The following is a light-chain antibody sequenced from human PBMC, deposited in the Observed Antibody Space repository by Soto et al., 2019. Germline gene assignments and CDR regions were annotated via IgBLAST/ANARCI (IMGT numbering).Light chain of an antibody. CDR1: QRLXSGY. CDR2: AAS. CDR3: HQYETGTST. V-gene: IGKV3-20*01. J-gene: IGKJ4*01. Sequence: IELTQSPGTLSLSPGERVTLSCRASQRLXSGYLAGYQQKFGQAPRLLXDAASRSANGSPASXSGSGSATEFTRTISSLHSDDCDCYYLHQYETGTSTFGGGTKVDIK.